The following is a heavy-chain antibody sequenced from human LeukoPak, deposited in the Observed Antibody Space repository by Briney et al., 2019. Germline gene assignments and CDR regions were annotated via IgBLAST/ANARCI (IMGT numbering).Heavy chain of an antibody. V-gene: IGHV4-30-2*01. CDR1: GGSISSGGYS. CDR2: IYHSGST. D-gene: IGHD5-18*01. J-gene: IGHJ4*02. Sequence: PSETLSLTCAVSGGSISSGGYSWSWIRQPPGKGLEWIGYIYHSGSTYYNPSLKSRVTISVDRSKNQFSLKLSSVTAADTAVYCCARLGEYSYKDWGQGTLVTVSS. CDR3: ARLGEYSYKD.